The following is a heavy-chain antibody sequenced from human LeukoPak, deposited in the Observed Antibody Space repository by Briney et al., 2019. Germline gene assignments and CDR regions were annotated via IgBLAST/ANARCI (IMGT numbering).Heavy chain of an antibody. CDR1: GFTFSDYY. CDR2: ISSSGSTI. V-gene: IGHV3-11*04. CDR3: AREPPTIFGVVDDAFDI. Sequence: GGSLRLSCAASGFTFSDYYMSWIRQAPGKGLEWVSYISSSGSTIYYADSVRGRFTISRDNAKNSLYLQMNSLRAEDTAVYYCAREPPTIFGVVDDAFDIWGQGTMVTVSS. D-gene: IGHD3-3*01. J-gene: IGHJ3*02.